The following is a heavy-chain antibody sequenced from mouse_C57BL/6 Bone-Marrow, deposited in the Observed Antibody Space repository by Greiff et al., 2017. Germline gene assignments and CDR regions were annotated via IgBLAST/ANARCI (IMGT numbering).Heavy chain of an antibody. V-gene: IGHV1-55*01. D-gene: IGHD3-2*02. J-gene: IGHJ3*01. Sequence: QVQLQQPGAELVKPGASVKMSCKASGYTFTSYWITWVKQRPGQGLEWIGDIYPGSGSTNYNEKFKSKATLTVDTSSSPAYMQLSSLTSEASAVYYCARQLRWWFAYWGQGTLVTVSA. CDR2: IYPGSGST. CDR3: ARQLRWWFAY. CDR1: GYTFTSYW.